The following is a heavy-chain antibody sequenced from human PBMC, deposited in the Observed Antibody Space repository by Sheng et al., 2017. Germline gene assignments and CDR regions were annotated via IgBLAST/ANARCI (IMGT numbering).Heavy chain of an antibody. V-gene: IGHV3-48*03. CDR3: AREVYSYGYVTSTYYFDY. D-gene: IGHD5-18*01. J-gene: IGHJ4*02. CDR2: ISSSGSTI. Sequence: PGGSLRLSCAASGFTFSSYEMNWVRQAPGKGLEWVSYISSSGSTIYYADSVKGRFTISRDNAKNSLYLQMNSLRAEDTAVYYCAREVYSYGYVTSTYYFDYWGQGTLVTVSS. CDR1: GFTFSSYE.